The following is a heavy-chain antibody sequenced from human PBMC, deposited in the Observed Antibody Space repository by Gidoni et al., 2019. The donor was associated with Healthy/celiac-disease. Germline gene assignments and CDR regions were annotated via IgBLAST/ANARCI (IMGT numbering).Heavy chain of an antibody. CDR1: GFTFSSYA. J-gene: IGHJ3*02. V-gene: IGHV3-23*01. CDR3: AKDEAITMVREGAFDI. CDR2: ISGSGGST. Sequence: EVQLLESGGGFVQPGGSLRLSCAAAGFTFSSYAMSWVRQAQGKGLEWVAAISGSGGSTYYADTVTGRFTISRDKSKNTLYLQMNSLRAEDTAVYYCAKDEAITMVREGAFDIRGQGTMVTVSS. D-gene: IGHD3-10*01.